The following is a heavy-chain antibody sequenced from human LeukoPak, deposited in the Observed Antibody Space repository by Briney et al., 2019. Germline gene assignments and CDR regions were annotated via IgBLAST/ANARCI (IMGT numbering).Heavy chain of an antibody. CDR2: IIPIFGTA. V-gene: IGHV1-69*13. J-gene: IGHJ4*02. Sequence: SVKVSCKASGGTFSSYAISMLRQAPGQGLEWMGGIIPIFGTANYAQKFQGRVTITADESTSTDYMELSSLRSEDTAASYCARGYGHFDYWGQGTLVTVSS. CDR3: ARGYGHFDY. CDR1: GGTFSSYA. D-gene: IGHD4-17*01.